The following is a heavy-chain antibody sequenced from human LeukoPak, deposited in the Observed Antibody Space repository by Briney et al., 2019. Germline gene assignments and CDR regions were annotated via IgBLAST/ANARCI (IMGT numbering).Heavy chain of an antibody. Sequence: SETLSLTCTVSGGSISSYYWSWIRQPPGKGLEWIGYIFYSGSTNYNPSPKSRVTISVDTSKSQFSLNLSSVTAADTAVYYCAREKSSGWYGGDFGYWGQGTLVTVSS. D-gene: IGHD6-19*01. J-gene: IGHJ4*02. V-gene: IGHV4-59*01. CDR1: GGSISSYY. CDR2: IFYSGST. CDR3: AREKSSGWYGGDFGY.